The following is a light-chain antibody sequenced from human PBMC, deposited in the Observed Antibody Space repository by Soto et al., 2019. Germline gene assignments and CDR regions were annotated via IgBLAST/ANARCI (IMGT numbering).Light chain of an antibody. V-gene: IGKV3-20*01. CDR2: GAA. J-gene: IGKJ1*01. Sequence: VVSKSASALSLSPGDRATLSCRASQSFSNNYLALYQQKPSQAPSILIYGAAYRATGSPDRFSGSGSGTDFTLTIISREAEDVVGYYCELHACPFRTFGQGTKVDI. CDR1: QSFSNNY. CDR3: ELHACPFRT.